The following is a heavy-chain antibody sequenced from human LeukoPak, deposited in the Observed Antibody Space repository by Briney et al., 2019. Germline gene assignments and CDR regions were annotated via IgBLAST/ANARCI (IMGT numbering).Heavy chain of an antibody. CDR3: GASRQYVGAFDI. CDR2: ISSGGTTI. D-gene: IGHD3-16*01. J-gene: IGHJ3*02. Sequence: GGSLRLSCAASGFTFSTYELYWVRQAPGKGLEWISYISSGGTTIKYADSVRGRFTISRDDGRESLYLQMNSLRVEDTAIYYCGASRQYVGAFDIWGQGALVSVPS. CDR1: GFTFSTYE. V-gene: IGHV3-48*03.